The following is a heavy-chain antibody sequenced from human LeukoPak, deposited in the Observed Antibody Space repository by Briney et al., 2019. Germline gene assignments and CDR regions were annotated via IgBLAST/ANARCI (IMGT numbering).Heavy chain of an antibody. D-gene: IGHD2-15*01. Sequence: PGGSLRLSCATSGFTFSRYTMNWVRQAPGKGLVWVSRINSDGSSTSYADSVKGRFTISRDNAKNTLYLQMNSLRAEDTAVYYCARARVVVAATPGYWGQGTLVTVSS. CDR3: ARARVVVAATPGY. CDR1: GFTFSRYT. J-gene: IGHJ4*02. CDR2: INSDGSST. V-gene: IGHV3-74*01.